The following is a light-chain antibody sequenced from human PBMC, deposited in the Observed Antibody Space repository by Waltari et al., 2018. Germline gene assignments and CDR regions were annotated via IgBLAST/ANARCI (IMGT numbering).Light chain of an antibody. CDR3: QQYNNWPPGT. J-gene: IGKJ2*02. CDR1: QSVSSN. CDR2: GAS. Sequence: ETVMTQSPATLSVSPGERATLSCRASQSVSSNLAWYQQKPGQAPRLLIYGASTRATGIQARFSGSGSGTEFTLTISSLQSEDFAVYYCQQYNNWPPGTFGQGTKLEI. V-gene: IGKV3-15*01.